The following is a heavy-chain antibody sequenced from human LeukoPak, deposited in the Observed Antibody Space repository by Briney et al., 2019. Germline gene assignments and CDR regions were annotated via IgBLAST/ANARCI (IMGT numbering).Heavy chain of an antibody. V-gene: IGHV3-33*08. CDR1: GFTFSTYG. D-gene: IGHD2-15*01. CDR2: IWNDGSNK. J-gene: IGHJ4*02. CDR3: ATDAGAAAFDY. Sequence: GGSLRLSCAASGFTFSTYGMHWVRQAPGKGLEWVAVIWNDGSNKYYADSVKGRFTISRDNSKNTLYLQMNSLRAEDTAVYYCATDAGAAAFDYWGQGTLVTVSP.